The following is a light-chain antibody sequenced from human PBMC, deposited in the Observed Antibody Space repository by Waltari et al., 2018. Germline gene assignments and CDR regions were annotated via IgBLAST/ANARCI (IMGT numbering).Light chain of an antibody. V-gene: IGLV1-40*01. Sequence: QSVLTQPPSVSGAPGQRVTISCTGSSSNIGAGYDVHWYQQLPGTAPKLLIYGHNNPPSGVPDRFSGSKSGTSASLAITGRQADDEADYFCQSYDSGLSGHWVFGGGTKLTVL. CDR1: SSNIGAGYD. CDR2: GHN. J-gene: IGLJ3*02. CDR3: QSYDSGLSGHWV.